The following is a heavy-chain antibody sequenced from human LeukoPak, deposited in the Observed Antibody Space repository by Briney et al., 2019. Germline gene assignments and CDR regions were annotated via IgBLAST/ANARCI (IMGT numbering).Heavy chain of an antibody. V-gene: IGHV3-23*01. CDR1: GFTFSSYA. Sequence: GGSLRLSCAASGFTFSSYAMSWVRQAPGKGLEWVSAISGSGGSTYYADSVKGRFTISRDNSKNTLYLQMNSLRAEDTAVYYCARDQTLYSSSWYENWFDPWGQGTLVTVSS. CDR3: ARDQTLYSSSWYENWFDP. D-gene: IGHD6-13*01. CDR2: ISGSGGST. J-gene: IGHJ5*02.